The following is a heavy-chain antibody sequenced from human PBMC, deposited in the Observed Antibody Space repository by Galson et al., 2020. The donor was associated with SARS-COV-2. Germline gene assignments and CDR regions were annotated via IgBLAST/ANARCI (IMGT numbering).Heavy chain of an antibody. CDR1: GFTFSSYP. CDR2: IAYDGDTK. CDR3: ARGRGLAADLGY. V-gene: IGHV3-30-3*01. Sequence: GGSLRLSCEASGFTFSSYPMHWVRQAPGKGLEWVAVIAYDGDTKYHTDSVKGRFTISRDNSKGTLFLEMHSLRPEDTAVYYCARGRGLAADLGYWGQGTLVTVSS. J-gene: IGHJ4*02. D-gene: IGHD6-25*01.